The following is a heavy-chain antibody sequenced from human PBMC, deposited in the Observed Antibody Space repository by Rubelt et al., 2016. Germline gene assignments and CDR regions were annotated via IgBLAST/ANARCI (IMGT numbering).Heavy chain of an antibody. V-gene: IGHV3-53*01. CDR2: IYSGGNT. CDR1: GFTFRKHD. J-gene: IGHJ3*02. D-gene: IGHD3-22*01. CDR3: ARAYYDSSGYYPHAFDS. Sequence: GSLTLSCAASGFTFRKHDMIWVRPAPGKGLEWVSVIYSGGNTYHADSVMGRFTISRDNSKNTLYLQRNRLRAEDTAVYYCARAYYDSSGYYPHAFDSWGQGTMVTVSS.